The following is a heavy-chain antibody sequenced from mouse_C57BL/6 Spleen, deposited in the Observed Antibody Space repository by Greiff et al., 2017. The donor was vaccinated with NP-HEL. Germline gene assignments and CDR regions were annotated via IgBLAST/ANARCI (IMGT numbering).Heavy chain of an antibody. CDR1: GYTFTSYW. D-gene: IGHD2-5*01. Sequence: QVQLQQPGAELVKPGASVKLSCKASGYTFTSYWMHWVKQRPGQGLEWIGMIHPNSGSTNYNEKFKSKATLTVAKSSSTAYLQLRSLTSEDAAVYYCARAGSNLDYWGQGTTLTVSS. CDR2: IHPNSGST. J-gene: IGHJ2*01. CDR3: ARAGSNLDY. V-gene: IGHV1-64*01.